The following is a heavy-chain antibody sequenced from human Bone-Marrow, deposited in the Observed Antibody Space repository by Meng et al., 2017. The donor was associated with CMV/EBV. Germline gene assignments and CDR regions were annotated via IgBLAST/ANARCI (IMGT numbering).Heavy chain of an antibody. V-gene: IGHV4-39*02. D-gene: IGHD3-3*01. CDR3: ARDRGSWSGYQTYYYYYGMDV. Sequence: SETLSLTCTVSGGSINSSNYYWGWIRQPPGKGLEWIGTIYYSGSTSYNPSLKSRVTISVDTSKNQFSLKLNSVTAADTAVYYCARDRGSWSGYQTYYYYYGMDVWGQGTTVTVSS. CDR2: IYYSGST. CDR1: GGSINSSNYY. J-gene: IGHJ6*02.